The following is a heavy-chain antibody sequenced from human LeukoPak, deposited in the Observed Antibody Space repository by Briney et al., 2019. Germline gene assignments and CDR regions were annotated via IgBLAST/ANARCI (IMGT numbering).Heavy chain of an antibody. D-gene: IGHD2-8*01. CDR3: ARMMYGNGWNRYYFDY. J-gene: IGHJ4*02. CDR2: ICYGGST. CDR1: GDSISSYNHY. V-gene: IGHV4-39*01. Sequence: PSETLSLNCTVSGDSISSYNHYWGWIRQPPGKGLEWLGSICYGGSTHDNPSLKSRVTISVDTSKNQFSLRVTSATAADTAVYYCARMMYGNGWNRYYFDYWGQGTLVTVSS.